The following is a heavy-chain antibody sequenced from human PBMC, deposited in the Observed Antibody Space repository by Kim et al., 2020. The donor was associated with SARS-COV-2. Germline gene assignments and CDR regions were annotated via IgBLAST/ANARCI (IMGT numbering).Heavy chain of an antibody. CDR1: GYTFTGYY. V-gene: IGHV1-2*02. Sequence: ASVKVSCKDSGYTFTGYYMHWVRQAPGQGLEWMGWINPNSGGTNYAQKFQGRVTMTRDTSISTAYMELSRLRSDDTAVYYCATNYYDSSGYYTDYWGQGTLVTVSS. J-gene: IGHJ4*02. CDR3: ATNYYDSSGYYTDY. CDR2: INPNSGGT. D-gene: IGHD3-22*01.